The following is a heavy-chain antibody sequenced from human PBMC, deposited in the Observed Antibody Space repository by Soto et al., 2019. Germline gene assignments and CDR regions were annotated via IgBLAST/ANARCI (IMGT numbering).Heavy chain of an antibody. CDR3: ARSREFDY. Sequence: TLSLTCGVSGGSLSGATYSWNWIRQPPGKCLEWIVYIFPSGTTYYNPSLKSRVTISIEVSKNQFSMSLRSFTAADTAVYYCARSREFDYWSQGTLVTVSS. CDR2: IFPSGTT. J-gene: IGHJ4*02. CDR1: GGSLSGATYS. V-gene: IGHV4-30-2*01.